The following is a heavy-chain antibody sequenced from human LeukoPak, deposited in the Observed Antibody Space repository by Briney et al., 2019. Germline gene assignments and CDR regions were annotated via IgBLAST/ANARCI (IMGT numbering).Heavy chain of an antibody. V-gene: IGHV3-20*04. CDR3: AKDLHYWGCDF. CDR2: INWNGGST. CDR1: GFTFDDYG. D-gene: IGHD7-27*01. J-gene: IGHJ4*02. Sequence: GGSLRLSCAASGFTFDDYGMSWVRQAPGKGLEWVSGINWNGGSTGYADSLKGRFTISRVNAKNSLYLQMNSLRAEDTALYYCAKDLHYWGCDFWGQGTLVTVSS.